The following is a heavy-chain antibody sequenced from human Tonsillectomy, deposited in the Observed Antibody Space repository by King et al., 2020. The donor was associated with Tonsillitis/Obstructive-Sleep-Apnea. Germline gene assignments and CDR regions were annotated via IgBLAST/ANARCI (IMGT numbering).Heavy chain of an antibody. CDR2: INHSGST. CDR1: GGSFSGYY. Sequence: QVQLQQWGAGLLKPSETLSLTCAVYGGSFSGYYWSWIRQPPGKGLEWIGEINHSGSTNYNPSLKSRVTISVDTSKNQFSLKLSSVTAADTAVYYCARLEIVVVVAAASNCWFFDLWGRSTLVTVSS. J-gene: IGHJ2*01. V-gene: IGHV4-34*01. CDR3: ARLEIVVVVAAASNCWFFDL. D-gene: IGHD2-15*01.